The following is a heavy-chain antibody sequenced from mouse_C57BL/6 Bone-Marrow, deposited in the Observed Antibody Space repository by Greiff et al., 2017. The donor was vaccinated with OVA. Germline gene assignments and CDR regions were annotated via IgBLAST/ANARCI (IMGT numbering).Heavy chain of an antibody. J-gene: IGHJ3*01. CDR2: IWRDGST. Sequence: QVQLQQSGPGLVAPSQTLSITCTVSGFSLTSYGVHWVRQPPGKGLEWLVVIWRDGSTTYNSALKSRLCISKHNSKNQVFLKMNSVQTDDTAMYTCARHGPSPFAYWGQGTLVTVSA. V-gene: IGHV2-6-1*01. CDR1: GFSLTSYG. CDR3: ARHGPSPFAY.